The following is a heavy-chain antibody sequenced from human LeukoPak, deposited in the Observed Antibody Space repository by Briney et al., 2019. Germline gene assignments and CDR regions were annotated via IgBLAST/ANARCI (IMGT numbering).Heavy chain of an antibody. CDR1: GGSISSGTYY. V-gene: IGHV4-61*02. D-gene: IGHD3-22*01. CDR3: AREIYDSRGYYYGMDV. CDR2: IYSTGST. Sequence: PSETLSLTCTVSGGSISSGTYYWSWIRQPAGKGLEWIGRIYSTGSTDYNPSLKSRVTISADTSKNQFSLKLSSLTAADTAVYYCAREIYDSRGYYYGMDVWGQGTTVTVSS. J-gene: IGHJ6*02.